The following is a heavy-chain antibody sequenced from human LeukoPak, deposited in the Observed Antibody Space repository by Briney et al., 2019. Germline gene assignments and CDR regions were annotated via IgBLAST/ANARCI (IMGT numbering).Heavy chain of an antibody. D-gene: IGHD5-12*01. J-gene: IGHJ4*02. CDR2: FDLGDGET. CDR3: AAGDPWHLLDY. Sequence: ASVKVSCKVSGYTLTELSMHWVRQAPGKGLEWMGGFDLGDGETIFAQKFQGRVTMTEDTSTDTAYMELRGLTSEDTAVYYCAAGDPWHLLDYWGQGTLVTVSS. CDR1: GYTLTELS. V-gene: IGHV1-24*01.